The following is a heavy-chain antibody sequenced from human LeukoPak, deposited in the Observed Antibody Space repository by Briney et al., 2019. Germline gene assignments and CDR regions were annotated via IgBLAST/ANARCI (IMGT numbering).Heavy chain of an antibody. D-gene: IGHD2-2*01. Sequence: PGGSLRLSCAASGFTFSGYEMNWVRQAPGKGLEWASYISSSGSTTYYADSLKGRFTISRDNAKNSLYLQMNRLRPEDTAVYYCARVPADMPFDYWGQGTPVTVSS. J-gene: IGHJ4*02. CDR3: ARVPADMPFDY. V-gene: IGHV3-48*03. CDR1: GFTFSGYE. CDR2: ISSSGSTT.